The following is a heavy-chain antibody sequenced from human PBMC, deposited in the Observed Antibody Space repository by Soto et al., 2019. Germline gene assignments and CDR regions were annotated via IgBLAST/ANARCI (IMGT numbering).Heavy chain of an antibody. CDR3: TSRVPYYAATTPRDY. D-gene: IGHD3-10*01. J-gene: IGHJ4*02. V-gene: IGHV3-73*01. CDR2: IRSKANSYAT. CDR1: GFTFSGSA. Sequence: EVQLVESGGGLVQPGGSLKLSCAASGFTFSGSAMHWVRQASGKGLEWVGRIRSKANSYATAYAASVKGRLTISRDESXTTGYRQMNSLNTEDTAVYYCTSRVPYYAATTPRDYWGQGTLGTVSS.